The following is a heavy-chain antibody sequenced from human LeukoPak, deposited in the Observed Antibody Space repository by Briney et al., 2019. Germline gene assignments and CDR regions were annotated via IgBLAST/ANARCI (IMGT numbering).Heavy chain of an antibody. CDR2: IIPILGIA. CDR1: GGTFSSYA. CDR3: ARGPSWYERWFDP. J-gene: IGHJ5*02. V-gene: IGHV1-69*04. Sequence: SVKVSCKASGGTFSSYAISWVRQAPGQGLEWMGRIIPILGIANYAQKFQGRVTITADKSTSTAYMELSSLRSEDTAVYYCARGPSWYERWFDPWGQGTLVTVSS. D-gene: IGHD6-13*01.